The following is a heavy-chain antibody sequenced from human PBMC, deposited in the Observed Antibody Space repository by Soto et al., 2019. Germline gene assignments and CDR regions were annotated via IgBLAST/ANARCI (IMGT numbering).Heavy chain of an antibody. CDR2: IRDKANNYAT. D-gene: IGHD4-17*01. J-gene: IGHJ4*02. V-gene: IGHV3-73*01. Sequence: GGSLRLSCAASGFTFSTYWIHWVRQAPGKGLEWLGRIRDKANNYATVYSASVEGRFTVSRDDSRNTAYLLMNSLTTEDTAVYFCTSGICAANDYVSSHYWREGILVTVSS. CDR3: TSGICAANDYVSSHY. CDR1: GFTFSTYW.